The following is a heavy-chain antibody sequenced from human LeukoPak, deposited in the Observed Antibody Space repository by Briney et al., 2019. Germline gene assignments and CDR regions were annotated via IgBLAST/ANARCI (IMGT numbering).Heavy chain of an antibody. V-gene: IGHV3-23*01. CDR2: ISGGGGST. Sequence: GGSLRLSCAASGFTFSNYAMNWVRQAPGKGLEWVSVISGGGGSTYYAGSVKGRFTISRDNSKNTLYLQMNSLRADDTAVYYCARSPTAINGYFDPWGQGTLVTVSS. CDR1: GFTFSNYA. CDR3: ARSPTAINGYFDP. J-gene: IGHJ5*02. D-gene: IGHD2-2*01.